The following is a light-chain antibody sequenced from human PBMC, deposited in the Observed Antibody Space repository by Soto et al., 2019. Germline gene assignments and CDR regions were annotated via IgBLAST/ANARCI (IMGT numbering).Light chain of an antibody. CDR2: KAS. CDR1: QSISTW. CDR3: QQFNHYPLT. J-gene: IGKJ4*01. V-gene: IGKV1-5*03. Sequence: DIQMTQSPSTLSASVGDRVTITCRASQSISTWLAWYQQKPGRAPKILINKASSLESGVPSRFSGSASGTEFTLTISSLQPDDFATYYCQQFNHYPLTFGGGTEVEIK.